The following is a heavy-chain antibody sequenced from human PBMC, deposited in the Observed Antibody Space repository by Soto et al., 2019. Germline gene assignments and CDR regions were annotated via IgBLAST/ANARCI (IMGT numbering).Heavy chain of an antibody. CDR1: GGSISSGGYY. V-gene: IGHV4-61*08. Sequence: SETLSLTCSVSGGSISSGGYYWSWIRQHPGKGLEWIGYIYYSGSTNYNPSLKSRVTISVDTSKNQFSLKLSSVTAADTAVYYCARRYGTTFDYWGQGTLVTVSS. CDR3: ARRYGTTFDY. CDR2: IYYSGST. D-gene: IGHD1-7*01. J-gene: IGHJ4*02.